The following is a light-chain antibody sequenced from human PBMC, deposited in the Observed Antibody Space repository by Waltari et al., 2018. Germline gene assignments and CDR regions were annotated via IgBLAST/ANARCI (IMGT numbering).Light chain of an antibody. CDR1: QRVGSNY. J-gene: IGKJ1*01. V-gene: IGKV3-20*01. CDR2: GAS. Sequence: EIVMTQSPGTLTLSPGESATLSCRASQRVGSNYLAWYQRKPGQAPRLLVYGASNRATGIPDRFSGSGSGTDFTLTISRLEPEDFAVYYCHQYATSPLTFGQGTKVEI. CDR3: HQYATSPLT.